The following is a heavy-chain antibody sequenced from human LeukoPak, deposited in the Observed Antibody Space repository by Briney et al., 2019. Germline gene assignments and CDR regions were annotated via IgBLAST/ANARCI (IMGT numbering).Heavy chain of an antibody. CDR2: IYSGGDT. J-gene: IGHJ5*02. CDR1: GFTVRSDY. Sequence: GGSLRLSCAASGFTVRSDYMSWVRQAPGKGLEWVSIIYSGGDTYYADSVKGRFTISRDNSKNTLCLQMNSLRAEDTAVYFCARTPAGSGNWFDPWGQGTLVTVSS. D-gene: IGHD6-13*01. V-gene: IGHV3-53*01. CDR3: ARTPAGSGNWFDP.